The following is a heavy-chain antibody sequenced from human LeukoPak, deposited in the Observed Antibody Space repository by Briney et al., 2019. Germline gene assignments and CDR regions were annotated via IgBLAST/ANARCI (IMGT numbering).Heavy chain of an antibody. CDR1: GFTFSSYY. CDR2: INSDGSST. J-gene: IGHJ6*03. CDR3: SVDLCGWGSRYYYCYRDV. Sequence: GGSLRLSCAASGFTFSSYYMHWIRQAPGKGLVWVSRINSDGSSTSYADSVKGRFTISRDNAKNTLHLQMNSLRAEDTAVYYCSVDLCGWGSRYYYCYRDVWGKGTTISISS. V-gene: IGHV3-74*01. D-gene: IGHD3-10*01.